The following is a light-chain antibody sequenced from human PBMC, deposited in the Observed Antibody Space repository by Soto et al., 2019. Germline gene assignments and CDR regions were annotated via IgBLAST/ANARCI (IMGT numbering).Light chain of an antibody. J-gene: IGKJ4*01. Sequence: EIVLTQSPGTLSLSPGERATLSCRASQSVKSNYLAWYQQKPGQPPILLIHLTSTRATVIPDRFSGSGSGTDFTLTITRLEPDDFAVYYCQQYGDSLSFGGGTTVEIK. CDR3: QQYGDSLS. V-gene: IGKV3-20*01. CDR1: QSVKSNY. CDR2: LTS.